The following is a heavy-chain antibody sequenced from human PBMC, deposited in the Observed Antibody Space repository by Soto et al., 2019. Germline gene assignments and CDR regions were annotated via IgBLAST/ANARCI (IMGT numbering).Heavy chain of an antibody. V-gene: IGHV4-59*01. J-gene: IGHJ4*02. CDR3: ARALPMVRGVISYYFDF. CDR1: GGSISSYY. Sequence: SETLSLTCTVSGGSISSYYWSWVRQPPGKGLEWIGYIYYTGSTNYNPSLKSRVTISVDTSKNQFSLKLSSVTAADTAVYYCARALPMVRGVISYYFDFWGQGTLVTVSS. D-gene: IGHD3-10*01. CDR2: IYYTGST.